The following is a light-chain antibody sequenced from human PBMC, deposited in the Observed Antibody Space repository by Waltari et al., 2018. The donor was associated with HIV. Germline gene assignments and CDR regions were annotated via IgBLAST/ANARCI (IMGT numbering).Light chain of an antibody. Sequence: DIHMNQSPSTLSASVGDRVIITCRANQSIGQWLAWYQQKPGKAPKRLIYKASSLEGGVPSRFSARASATEFTLTISSLQPDDFATYYCQQYSAYPLTFGGGTKVEIK. CDR2: KAS. J-gene: IGKJ4*01. V-gene: IGKV1-5*03. CDR3: QQYSAYPLT. CDR1: QSIGQW.